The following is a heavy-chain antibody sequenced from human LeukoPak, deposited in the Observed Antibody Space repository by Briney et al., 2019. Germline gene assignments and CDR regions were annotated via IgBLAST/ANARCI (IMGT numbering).Heavy chain of an antibody. D-gene: IGHD6-13*01. CDR3: ARALNRQLASILYYYYYGMDV. V-gene: IGHV1-46*01. CDR1: GYTFTSYY. CDR2: INPSGGST. J-gene: IGHJ6*02. Sequence: ASVKVSCTASGYTFTSYYMHWVRQAPGQGLEWMGIINPSGGSTSYAQKFQGRVTMTRDTSTSTVYMELSSLRSEDTAVYYCARALNRQLASILYYYYYGMDVWGQGTTVTVSS.